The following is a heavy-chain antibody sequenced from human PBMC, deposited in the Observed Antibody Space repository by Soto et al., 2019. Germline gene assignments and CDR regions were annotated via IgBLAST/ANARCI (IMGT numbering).Heavy chain of an antibody. V-gene: IGHV3-48*02. CDR2: ISSSSTK. CDR1: GFTFSSYS. J-gene: IGHJ4*02. Sequence: VGSLRLSCAASGFTFSSYSLNWVRQAPGKGLEWVSYISSSSTKYYADSVKGRFTISRDNAKNSLYLQMNSLRDEDTAVYYCATTRDIVLMVYAVPYYFDSWGQGILVTVSS. CDR3: ATTRDIVLMVYAVPYYFDS. D-gene: IGHD2-8*01.